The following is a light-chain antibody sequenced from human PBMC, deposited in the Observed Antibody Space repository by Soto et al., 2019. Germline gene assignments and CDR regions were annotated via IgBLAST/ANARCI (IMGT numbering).Light chain of an antibody. Sequence: QSALTQPPSASGSPGQSVTISCTGTSSDVGGYNYVSWYQQHPGKAPKLIIYEVRNRPSGISSRFSGSRSGNTASLTISGLQPEDEGDYYCSSYTSSSTLVFGTGTKVTVL. CDR2: EVR. V-gene: IGLV2-14*01. CDR3: SSYTSSSTLV. J-gene: IGLJ1*01. CDR1: SSDVGGYNY.